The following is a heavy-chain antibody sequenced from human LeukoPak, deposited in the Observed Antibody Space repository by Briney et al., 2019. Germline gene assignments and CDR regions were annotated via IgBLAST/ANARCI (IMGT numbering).Heavy chain of an antibody. V-gene: IGHV3-23*01. Sequence: GGSLRLSCAASGFTFSSYAMSWVRQAPGKGQEWVSTISGSGGSTYYADSVKGRFTISRDNSKNTLYLQMNSLRAEDTAVYYCAKHWRDWLLYDYWGQGTQVTVSS. J-gene: IGHJ4*02. CDR3: AKHWRDWLLYDY. CDR2: ISGSGGST. D-gene: IGHD3/OR15-3a*01. CDR1: GFTFSSYA.